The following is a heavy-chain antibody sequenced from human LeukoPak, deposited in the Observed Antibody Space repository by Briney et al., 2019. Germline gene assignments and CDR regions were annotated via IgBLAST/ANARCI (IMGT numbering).Heavy chain of an antibody. CDR2: ISWNSGSI. V-gene: IGHV3-9*01. D-gene: IGHD6-13*01. CDR3: AKVRGSSGGYFDY. J-gene: IGHJ4*02. Sequence: GGSLRLSCAASGFTFGDYGMHWVRQAPGKGLEWVSGISWNSGSIGHADSVKGRFTISRDNAKNSLYLQMNSLRPEDTALYYCAKVRGSSGGYFDYWGQGTLVTVSS. CDR1: GFTFGDYG.